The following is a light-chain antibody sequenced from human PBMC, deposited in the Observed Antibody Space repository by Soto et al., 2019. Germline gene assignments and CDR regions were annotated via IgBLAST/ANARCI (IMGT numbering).Light chain of an antibody. J-gene: IGKJ1*01. CDR2: HAS. CDR1: QTINNC. CDR3: QHYSSYPLT. Sequence: DIQMTQSPSTLSASIGDRVTITCRASQTINNCLAWYQQKPGKAPNLLIYHASNLETGVPSRFSGSASGTEFTLTISRLKPDDFAAYYCQHYSSYPLTFGQGTKVEIK. V-gene: IGKV1-5*01.